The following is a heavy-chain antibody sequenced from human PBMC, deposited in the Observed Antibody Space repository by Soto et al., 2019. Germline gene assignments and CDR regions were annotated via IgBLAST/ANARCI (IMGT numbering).Heavy chain of an antibody. J-gene: IGHJ4*02. CDR2: ISGSGGST. CDR3: AKDGYCSSTSCYWSY. V-gene: IGHV3-23*01. Sequence: GGSLRLSCMTSGFTFSSYAMSWVRQAPGKGLEWVSGISGSGGSTDYADSVKGRFTISRDNSKNTLYLQINSLKAEDTAIYYCAKDGYCSSTSCYWSYWGQGTTVTVSS. D-gene: IGHD2-2*03. CDR1: GFTFSSYA.